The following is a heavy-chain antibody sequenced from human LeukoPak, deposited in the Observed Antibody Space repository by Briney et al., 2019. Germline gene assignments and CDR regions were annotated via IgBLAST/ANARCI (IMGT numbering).Heavy chain of an antibody. J-gene: IGHJ6*02. CDR3: ARGGQTGTTYYYGMDV. CDR2: ISYRETT. V-gene: IGHV4-39*07. Sequence: SETLSLTCTVSGGSISSSNHYWGWIRQSPGKGLEWIGSISYRETTYYNPSLMSRVTVSVDTSKNQFSLKLSSVTAADTAVYYCARGGQTGTTYYYGMDVWGQGTTVTVSS. CDR1: GGSISSSNHY. D-gene: IGHD1-1*01.